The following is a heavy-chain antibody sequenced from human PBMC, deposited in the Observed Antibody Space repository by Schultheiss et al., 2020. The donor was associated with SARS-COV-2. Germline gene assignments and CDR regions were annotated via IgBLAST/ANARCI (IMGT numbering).Heavy chain of an antibody. CDR3: AKGQARDGFSYVYYGMDV. J-gene: IGHJ6*02. CDR2: IYYSGTT. CDR1: GGSVSSGSYY. Sequence: SQTLSLTCTVSGGSVSSGSYYWSWIRQPPGKGLEWIGYIYYSGTTYYNPSLKSRVTISADTSKNQFSLKLSSVTAADTAVYYCAKGQARDGFSYVYYGMDVWGQGTTVTVSS. D-gene: IGHD5-18*01. V-gene: IGHV4-61*01.